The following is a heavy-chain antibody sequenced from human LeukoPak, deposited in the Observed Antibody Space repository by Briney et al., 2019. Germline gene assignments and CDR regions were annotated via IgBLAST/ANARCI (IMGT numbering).Heavy chain of an antibody. CDR3: AREVAYSSGWYQNYYYYMDV. CDR2: IIPIFGTA. CDR1: GGTFSSYA. Sequence: ASVKVSCKASGGTFSSYAISWVRQAPGQGLEWMGGIIPIFGTANYAQKFQGRVTITADESTSTAYMKLSNLRSEDTAVYYCAREVAYSSGWYQNYYYYMDVWGKGTTVTVSS. J-gene: IGHJ6*03. V-gene: IGHV1-69*13. D-gene: IGHD6-19*01.